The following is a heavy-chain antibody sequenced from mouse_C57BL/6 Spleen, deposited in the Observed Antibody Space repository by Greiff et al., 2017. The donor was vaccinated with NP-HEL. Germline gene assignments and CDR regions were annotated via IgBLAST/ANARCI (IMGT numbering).Heavy chain of an antibody. CDR3: ARGTTVVYWYFDV. CDR1: GYSFTSYY. V-gene: IGHV1-66*01. D-gene: IGHD1-1*01. Sequence: VQLQQSGPELVKPGASVKISCKASGYSFTSYYIHWVKQRPGQGLEWIGWIYPGSGNTKYNEKFKGKATLTADTSSSTAYMQLSSLTSEDSAVYYCARGTTVVYWYFDVWGTGTTVTVSS. J-gene: IGHJ1*03. CDR2: IYPGSGNT.